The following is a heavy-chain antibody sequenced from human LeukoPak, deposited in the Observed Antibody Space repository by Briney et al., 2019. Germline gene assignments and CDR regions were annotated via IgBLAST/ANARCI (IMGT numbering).Heavy chain of an antibody. Sequence: SETLSLTCAVSGGSIRDYQWSWIRQPPGKGLEWIGHINTNGSTNYNPSLKSRVTMSVDTSKNQFSLKLSSVTAADTAVYYCARSMWRPRFNWFDPWGQGTLVTVSS. CDR1: GGSIRDYQ. CDR2: INTNGST. D-gene: IGHD3-3*01. V-gene: IGHV4-4*09. CDR3: ARSMWRPRFNWFDP. J-gene: IGHJ5*02.